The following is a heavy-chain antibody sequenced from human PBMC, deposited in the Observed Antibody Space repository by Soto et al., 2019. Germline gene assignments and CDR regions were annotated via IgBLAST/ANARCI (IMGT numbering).Heavy chain of an antibody. Sequence: QVQLVQSGAEVKKPGASVKVSCKASGYTFTSYGISWVRQAPGQGLEWMGWISAYNGNTNYAQTLQGRVTMTTDTSTSTAYMELRSLRSDDTAVYYCASGYCSSTSCYDHYYYYGMDVWGRGTTVTVSS. D-gene: IGHD2-2*01. CDR2: ISAYNGNT. CDR3: ASGYCSSTSCYDHYYYYGMDV. V-gene: IGHV1-18*01. CDR1: GYTFTSYG. J-gene: IGHJ6*02.